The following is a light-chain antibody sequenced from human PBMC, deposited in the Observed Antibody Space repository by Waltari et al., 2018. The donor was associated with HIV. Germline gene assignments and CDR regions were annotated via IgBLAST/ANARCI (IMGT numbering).Light chain of an antibody. J-gene: IGKJ3*01. V-gene: IGKV3-15*01. CDR2: GAS. CDR3: QQYNNWPPEIT. Sequence: EIVMTQSPATLSVSPGERATLSCRASQSVSSNLAWYQQKPDQAPRLLVFGASTRATGIPARFSGSGSGTEFTLTISSLQSEDFAVYYCQQYNNWPPEITFGPGTKVDIK. CDR1: QSVSSN.